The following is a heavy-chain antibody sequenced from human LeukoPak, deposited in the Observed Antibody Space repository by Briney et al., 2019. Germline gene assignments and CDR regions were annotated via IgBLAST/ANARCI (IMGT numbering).Heavy chain of an antibody. D-gene: IGHD1-26*01. Sequence: SESLSLTCTVSGRSISSSYCGWSRQPPGKGLGWIGSIYYSGSTNYNPSIKGRVTISVDTSKNQFHLKLSSGTAADAAVYYCARIGRYSGSYLPDYWGQGTMVTVSS. V-gene: IGHV4-59*01. J-gene: IGHJ4*02. CDR2: IYYSGST. CDR3: ARIGRYSGSYLPDY. CDR1: GRSISSSY.